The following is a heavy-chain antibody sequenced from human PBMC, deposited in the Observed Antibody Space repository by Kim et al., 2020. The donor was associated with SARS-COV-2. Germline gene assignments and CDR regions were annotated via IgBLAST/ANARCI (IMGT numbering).Heavy chain of an antibody. V-gene: IGHV3-21*01. CDR2: ISSSSSYI. D-gene: IGHD6-6*01. CDR3: ARAGRSSSAGGMDV. Sequence: GGSLRLSCAASGFTFSSYSMNWVRQAPGKGLEWVSSISSSSSYIYYADSVKGRFTISRDNAKNSLYLQMNSLRAEDTAVYYCARAGRSSSAGGMDVWGKGTTVTVSS. J-gene: IGHJ6*03. CDR1: GFTFSSYS.